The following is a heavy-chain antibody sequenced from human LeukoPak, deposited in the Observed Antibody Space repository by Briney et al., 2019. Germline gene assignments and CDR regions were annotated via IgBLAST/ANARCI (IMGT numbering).Heavy chain of an antibody. CDR3: NRAGSSSVHYYDNYMDV. CDR1: GFTFGDYA. J-gene: IGHJ6*03. Sequence: GGSLRLSCTASGFTFGDYAMSWFRQAPGKGLEWVGFIRSKAYGGTTEYAASVKGRFTISRDDSKSIAYLQMNSLKTEDTAVYYCNRAGSSSVHYYDNYMDVWGKGTTVNVSS. CDR2: IRSKAYGGTT. V-gene: IGHV3-49*03. D-gene: IGHD6-6*01.